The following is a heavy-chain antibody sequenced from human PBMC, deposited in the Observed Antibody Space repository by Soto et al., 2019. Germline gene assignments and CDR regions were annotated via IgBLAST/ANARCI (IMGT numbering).Heavy chain of an antibody. CDR1: GVTFSSYA. V-gene: IGHV1-69*13. D-gene: IGHD6-19*01. Sequence: ASVKVSCKASGVTFSSYAISWVRQAPGQGLEWMGGIIPIFGTANYAQKFQGRVTITADESTSTAYMELSSLRSEDTAVYYCARDRKWGSGWYNYYYGMDVWGQGTTVTVSS. J-gene: IGHJ6*02. CDR3: ARDRKWGSGWYNYYYGMDV. CDR2: IIPIFGTA.